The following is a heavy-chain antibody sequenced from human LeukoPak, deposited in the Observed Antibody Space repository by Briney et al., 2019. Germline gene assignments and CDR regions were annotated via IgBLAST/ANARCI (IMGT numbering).Heavy chain of an antibody. CDR3: ARAPQLETYYFDY. CDR1: GGSISSGGYY. Sequence: SQTLSLTCTVSGGSISSGGYYWSWIRQPPGKGLEWIGYIYYSGSTNYNPSLKSRVTISVDTSKNQFSLKLSSVTAADTAVYYCARAPQLETYYFDYWGQGTLVTVSS. CDR2: IYYSGST. V-gene: IGHV4-61*08. J-gene: IGHJ4*02. D-gene: IGHD6-13*01.